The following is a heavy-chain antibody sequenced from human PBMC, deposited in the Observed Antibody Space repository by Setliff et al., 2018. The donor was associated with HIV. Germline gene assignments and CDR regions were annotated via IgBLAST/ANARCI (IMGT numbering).Heavy chain of an antibody. J-gene: IGHJ6*03. CDR2: INQDESEQ. V-gene: IGHV3-7*03. CDR1: GFTFSSYW. CDR3: ARVKASWYMDV. Sequence: PGGSLRLSCAASGFTFSSYWMSWARQAPGKGLEWVANINQDESEQFYVDSVRGRFTISRDNAKNSLYLQMNSLRAEDTAVYFCARVKASWYMDVWGKGTTVTVSS.